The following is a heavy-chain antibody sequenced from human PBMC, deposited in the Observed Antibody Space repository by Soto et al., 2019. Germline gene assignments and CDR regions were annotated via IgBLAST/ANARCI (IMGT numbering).Heavy chain of an antibody. J-gene: IGHJ6*02. D-gene: IGHD6-19*01. CDR1: GFTFSSYD. CDR2: IGTAGDT. CDR3: ARAQSSGGWSRYYYYGMDV. V-gene: IGHV3-13*04. Sequence: PGGSLRLSCAASGFTFSSYDMHWVRQATGKGLEWVSAIGTAGDTYYPGSVKGRFTISRENAKNSLYLQMNSLRAGDTAVYYCARAQSSGGWSRYYYYGMDVWGQGTTVTVSS.